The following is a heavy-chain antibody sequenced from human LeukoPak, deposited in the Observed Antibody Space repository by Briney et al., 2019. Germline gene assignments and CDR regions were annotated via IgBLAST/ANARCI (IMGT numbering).Heavy chain of an antibody. V-gene: IGHV4-61*01. D-gene: IGHD4-17*01. CDR1: GGSISSGSYY. Sequence: SETLSLTCTVSGGSISSGSYYWSWIRQPPGKGLEWIGNIYYSGSTNYNPSLKSRVTISVDTSKNQFSLKLSSVTAADTAVYYCARDHRLPYGYNWFDPWGQGTLVTVSS. J-gene: IGHJ5*02. CDR3: ARDHRLPYGYNWFDP. CDR2: IYYSGST.